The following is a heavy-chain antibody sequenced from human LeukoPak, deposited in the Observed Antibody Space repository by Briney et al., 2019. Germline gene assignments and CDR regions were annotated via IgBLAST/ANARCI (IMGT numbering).Heavy chain of an antibody. CDR1: GGSISSDY. CDR3: AGFRPGGYFQD. CDR2: MYYTGST. J-gene: IGHJ1*01. D-gene: IGHD3-10*01. Sequence: NPSETLSLTCTVSGGSISSDYWNWIRQPPGKGLEWIGYMYYTGSTNYNSSLKSRVTISLDTSKKQFSLMLSSVTAADTAVYYCAGFRPGGYFQDWGQGTLVTVSS. V-gene: IGHV4-59*01.